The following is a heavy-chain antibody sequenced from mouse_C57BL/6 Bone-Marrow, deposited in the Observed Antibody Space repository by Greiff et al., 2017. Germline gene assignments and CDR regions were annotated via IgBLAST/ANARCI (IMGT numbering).Heavy chain of an antibody. CDR3: ARCPDGYDVPYAMDY. CDR2: IRNKANGYTT. CDR1: GFTFTDYY. Sequence: EVKLVESGGGLVQPGGSLSLSCAASGFTFTDYYMSWVRQPPGKALEWLGFIRNKANGYTTEYSASVKGRFTISRDNCQSILYLQMNALRAEDSATYYCARCPDGYDVPYAMDYWGQGTSVTVSS. J-gene: IGHJ4*01. V-gene: IGHV7-3*01. D-gene: IGHD2-2*01.